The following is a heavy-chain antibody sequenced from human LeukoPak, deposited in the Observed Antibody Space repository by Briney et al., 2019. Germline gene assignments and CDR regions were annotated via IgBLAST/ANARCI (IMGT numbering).Heavy chain of an antibody. D-gene: IGHD1-26*01. J-gene: IGHJ3*02. Sequence: SETLSLTCTVSGGSISSGGYYWSWIRQHPGKGLEWIGYIYYSGSTYYNPSLKSRVTISVDTSKNQFSLKLSSVTAADTAVYYCARDSVGATPAAFDIWGQGTMVTVSS. V-gene: IGHV4-31*03. CDR1: GGSISSGGYY. CDR3: ARDSVGATPAAFDI. CDR2: IYYSGST.